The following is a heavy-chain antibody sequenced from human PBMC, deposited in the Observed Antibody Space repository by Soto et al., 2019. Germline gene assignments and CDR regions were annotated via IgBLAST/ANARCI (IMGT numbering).Heavy chain of an antibody. J-gene: IGHJ4*02. V-gene: IGHV3-30*18. CDR3: AKGVFNVGLPPVY. CDR2: ISYDGSNK. Sequence: GGSLTLSSPASGFTFSSCGMHWVRQAPGKGLEWVAVISYDGSNKYYADSVKGRFTISRDNSKNTLYLQMNSLRAEDTAVYYCAKGVFNVGLPPVYWGQGTLVTVSS. D-gene: IGHD2-21*02. CDR1: GFTFSSCG.